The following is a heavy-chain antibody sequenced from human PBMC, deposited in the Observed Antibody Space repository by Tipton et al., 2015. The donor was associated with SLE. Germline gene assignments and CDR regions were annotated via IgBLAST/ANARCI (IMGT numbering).Heavy chain of an antibody. J-gene: IGHJ4*02. V-gene: IGHV4-59*11. D-gene: IGHD5-18*01. CDR2: MYYSGST. Sequence: TLSLTCTVSGGSITSHDWSWIRQPPGKGLEWIGDMYYSGSTKYNPSLKSRVAISVDTSRNQFSLKLSSVTAADTAVYYCVRDSGNSFGDYFDYWGQGTLVTVSS. CDR1: GGSITSHD. CDR3: VRDSGNSFGDYFDY.